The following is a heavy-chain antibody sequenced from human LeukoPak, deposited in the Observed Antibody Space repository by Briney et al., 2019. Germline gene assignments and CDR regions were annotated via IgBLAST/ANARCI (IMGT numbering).Heavy chain of an antibody. CDR3: AKGQIYGDYRADAFDI. V-gene: IGHV3-9*01. D-gene: IGHD4-17*01. Sequence: QAGGSLRLSCAASGFTFDDYAMHWVRQAPGKGLEWVPGISWNSGSIGYADSVKGRFTISRDNAKNSLYLQMNSLRAEDTALYYCAKGQIYGDYRADAFDIWGQGTMVTVSS. CDR1: GFTFDDYA. J-gene: IGHJ3*02. CDR2: ISWNSGSI.